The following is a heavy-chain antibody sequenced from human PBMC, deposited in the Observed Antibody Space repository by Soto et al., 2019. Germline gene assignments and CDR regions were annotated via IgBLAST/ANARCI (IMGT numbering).Heavy chain of an antibody. D-gene: IGHD1-26*01. V-gene: IGHV1-69*13. CDR3: ARGGGIVGATTWYH. J-gene: IGHJ5*02. CDR2: IIPIFGTA. CDR1: GGTFSSYA. Sequence: ASVKVSCKASGGTFSSYAISWVRQAPGQGLEWMGGIIPIFGTANYAQKFQGRVTITADESTSTAYMELSSLRSEDTAVYYCARGGGIVGATTWYHWGQGTLVTVSS.